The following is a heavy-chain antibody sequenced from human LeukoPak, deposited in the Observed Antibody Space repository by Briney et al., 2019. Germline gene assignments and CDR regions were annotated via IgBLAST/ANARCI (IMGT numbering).Heavy chain of an antibody. V-gene: IGHV3-74*03. Sequence: GGSLRLSCAASGFAFSRYWMHWLRHAPGKGLVWVSAIYTDGTTKKYADSVKGRFTISRDNAKNTLYLQMNSLSVEDTAVYYCASLVVTDDWAFDIWGQGTMVTVSS. J-gene: IGHJ3*02. CDR1: GFAFSRYW. CDR3: ASLVVTDDWAFDI. D-gene: IGHD2-21*02. CDR2: IYTDGTTK.